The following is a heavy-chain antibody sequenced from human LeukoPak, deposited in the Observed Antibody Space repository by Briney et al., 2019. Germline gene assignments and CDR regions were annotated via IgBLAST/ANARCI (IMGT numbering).Heavy chain of an antibody. CDR3: ARDLVDTAMADY. D-gene: IGHD5-18*01. CDR2: ISAYNGNT. CDR1: GYTFTSHY. Sequence: ASVKVSCKASGYTFTSHYMHWVRQAPGQGLEWMGWISAYNGNTNYAQKLQGRVTMTTDTSTSTAYMELRSLRSDDTAVYYCARDLVDTAMADYWGQGTLVTVSS. V-gene: IGHV1-18*04. J-gene: IGHJ4*02.